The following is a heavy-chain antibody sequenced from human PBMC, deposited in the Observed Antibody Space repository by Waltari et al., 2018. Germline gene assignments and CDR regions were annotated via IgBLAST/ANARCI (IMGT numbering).Heavy chain of an antibody. Sequence: HVQLEQSGAEVKKPGSSVKVSCKASGATFSTYTVTWVRQAPGQGLEWMGSSIPFLGISKYAQSLQARLTITVDQSTNTGYMELNNLRPEDTGVYYCARSGEMKGTVDYWGQGTLVTVSS. CDR3: ARSGEMKGTVDY. CDR1: GATFSTYT. CDR2: SIPFLGIS. V-gene: IGHV1-69*02. J-gene: IGHJ4*02. D-gene: IGHD1-1*01.